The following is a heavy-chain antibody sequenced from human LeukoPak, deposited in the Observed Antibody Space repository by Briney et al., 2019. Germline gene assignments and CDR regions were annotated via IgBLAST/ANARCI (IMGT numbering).Heavy chain of an antibody. CDR1: GFTFSSYA. J-gene: IGHJ4*02. Sequence: PGGSLRLSCAASGFTFSSYAMSWVRQAPGKGLEWVSAISGSGGSTYYADSVKGRFTISRDNAKNSLYLQMNSLRAEDTAVYYCARGVVRLDYGDYVDSGNFDYWGQGTLVTVSS. CDR3: ARGVVRLDYGDYVDSGNFDY. CDR2: ISGSGGST. D-gene: IGHD4-17*01. V-gene: IGHV3-23*01.